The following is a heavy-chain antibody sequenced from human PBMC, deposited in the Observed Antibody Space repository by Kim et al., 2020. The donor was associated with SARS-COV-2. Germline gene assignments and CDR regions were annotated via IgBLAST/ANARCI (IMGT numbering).Heavy chain of an antibody. J-gene: IGHJ6*02. CDR2: ISYDGSNK. V-gene: IGHV3-30*18. Sequence: GGSLRLSCAASGFTFSSYGMHWVRQAPGKGLEWVAVISYDGSNKYYADSVKGRFSISRDNSKNTLYLQMNSLSAEDTAVYYCAKDQKYYDFWSGYFSGLDDAETDFYYGMDVWGQGTTVTVSS. D-gene: IGHD3-3*01. CDR1: GFTFSSYG. CDR3: AKDQKYYDFWSGYFSGLDDAETDFYYGMDV.